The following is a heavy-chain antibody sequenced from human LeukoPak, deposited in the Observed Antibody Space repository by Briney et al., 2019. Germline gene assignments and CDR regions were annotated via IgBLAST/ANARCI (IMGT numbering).Heavy chain of an antibody. J-gene: IGHJ4*02. Sequence: PGGSLRLSCAASGFTFSDYYMSWIRQAPGKGLEWVSYISSSGSTIYYADAVKGRFTISRDNAKNSLYLQMNSLRAEDTAVYYCARDTRRGYGAKALDYWGQGTLVTVSS. CDR1: GFTFSDYY. D-gene: IGHD4/OR15-4a*01. V-gene: IGHV3-11*01. CDR2: ISSSGSTI. CDR3: ARDTRRGYGAKALDY.